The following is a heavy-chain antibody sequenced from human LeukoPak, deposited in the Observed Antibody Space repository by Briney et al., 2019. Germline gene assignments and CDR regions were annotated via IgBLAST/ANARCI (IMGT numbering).Heavy chain of an antibody. V-gene: IGHV3-23*01. CDR3: AKGNGYSYGRYYFDY. Sequence: GGSLRLSCAASGFTFSSYWMHWVRQAPGTGLEWVSAISGGGGSTYYADSVKGRFTISRDNSKNTLYLQVNSLRAEDTAVYYCAKGNGYSYGRYYFDYWGQGTLVTVSS. J-gene: IGHJ4*02. CDR1: GFTFSSYW. D-gene: IGHD5-18*01. CDR2: ISGGGGST.